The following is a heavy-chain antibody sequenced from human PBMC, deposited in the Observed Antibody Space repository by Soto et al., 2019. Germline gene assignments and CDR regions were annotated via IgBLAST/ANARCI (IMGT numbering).Heavy chain of an antibody. D-gene: IGHD6-13*01. V-gene: IGHV1-3*01. Sequence: ASVKVSCKASGYTFTSYAMNWVRQAPGQRLEWMGWINAGNGNTKYSQMFQGRVTITRDTSASTAYMELSSLRSEDTAVYYCARDSTGYSSSWLYYYYYFMDVWGKGTTVTVSS. CDR2: INAGNGNT. CDR1: GYTFTSYA. CDR3: ARDSTGYSSSWLYYYYYFMDV. J-gene: IGHJ6*03.